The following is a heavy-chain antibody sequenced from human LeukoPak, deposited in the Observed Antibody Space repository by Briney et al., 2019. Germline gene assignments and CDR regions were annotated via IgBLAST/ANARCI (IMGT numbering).Heavy chain of an antibody. CDR2: IYTTGRT. CDR1: GFTFSSYW. Sequence: TGGSLRLSCAASGFTFSSYWMSWVRQAPGKGLEWVSFIYTTGRTHDSDSVKGRFTISRDSSKNTLYLQMNSLRAEDTAVYYCARRAGDYSHPYDYWGQGTLVTVSS. V-gene: IGHV3-53*01. D-gene: IGHD3-22*01. J-gene: IGHJ4*02. CDR3: ARRAGDYSHPYDY.